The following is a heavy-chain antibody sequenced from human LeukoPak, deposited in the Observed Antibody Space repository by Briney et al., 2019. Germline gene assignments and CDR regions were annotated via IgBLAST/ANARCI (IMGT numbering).Heavy chain of an antibody. V-gene: IGHV4-39*07. CDR3: ASYDFYYYYMEV. D-gene: IGHD3-16*01. Sequence: PSETLSLTCTVSGGSISSSSYYWGWIRQPPGKGLEWIGSIYYSGSTYYNPSLKSRVTISVDTSKNQFSLKLSSVTAADTAVYYCASYDFYYYYMEVWGRGTTVTVSS. CDR2: IYYSGST. CDR1: GGSISSSSYY. J-gene: IGHJ6*03.